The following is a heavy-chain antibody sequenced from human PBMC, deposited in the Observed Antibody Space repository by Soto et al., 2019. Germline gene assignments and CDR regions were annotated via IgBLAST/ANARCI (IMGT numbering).Heavy chain of an antibody. CDR3: TTDWAITVTTGYYYYGMDV. CDR2: IKSKTDGGTT. J-gene: IGHJ6*02. Sequence: GGSLRLSCAASGFTFSNAWMNWVRQAPGKGLEWVGRIKSKTDGGTTDYAAPVKGRFTISRDDSKNTLYLQMNSLKTEDTAVYYCTTDWAITVTTGYYYYGMDVWGQGTTVTVSS. D-gene: IGHD4-17*01. V-gene: IGHV3-15*07. CDR1: GFTFSNAW.